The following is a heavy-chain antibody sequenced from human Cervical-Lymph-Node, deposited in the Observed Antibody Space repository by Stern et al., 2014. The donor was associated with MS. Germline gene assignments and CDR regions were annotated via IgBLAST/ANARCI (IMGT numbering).Heavy chain of an antibody. CDR3: GRGNRSFDP. CDR2: ISTKTGDT. Sequence: QVQLVQSGAELRKPGASVKVSCRASGYTFTFFLMHWVRQAPGQGLEWMGRISTKTGDTVYAPKFQGRLTMTRDTSTNIVYMELSGLRSDDTAVYYCGRGNRSFDPWGQGTPVTVSS. J-gene: IGHJ5*02. V-gene: IGHV1-2*06. CDR1: GYTFTFFL.